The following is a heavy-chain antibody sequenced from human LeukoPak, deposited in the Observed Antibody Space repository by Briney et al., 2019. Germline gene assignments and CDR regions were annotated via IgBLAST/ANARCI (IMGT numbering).Heavy chain of an antibody. CDR3: AREISTSYYDILTGYERARGWFDP. Sequence: ASVKVSCKASGYTFTGYYMHWVRQAPGQGLEWMGWINPNSGGTKYAEKFQGRVTMTRDTSISTAYMELSRLRSDDTAVYYCAREISTSYYDILTGYERARGWFDPWGQGTLVTVSS. J-gene: IGHJ5*02. D-gene: IGHD3-9*01. CDR2: INPNSGGT. V-gene: IGHV1-2*02. CDR1: GYTFTGYY.